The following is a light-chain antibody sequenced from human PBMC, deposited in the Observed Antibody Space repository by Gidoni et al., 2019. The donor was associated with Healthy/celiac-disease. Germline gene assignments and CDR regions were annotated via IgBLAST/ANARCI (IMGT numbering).Light chain of an antibody. J-gene: IGKJ1*01. CDR3: QPSYSTPRT. CDR2: AAS. Sequence: DIQMTKSPSSLSASVGDRVTITCRASQSISSYLNWYQQKPGKAPKLLIYAASSLQSGVPSRFSGSGSGTDFTLTISSLQPEDFATYYCQPSYSTPRTFGQGTKVEIK. V-gene: IGKV1-39*01. CDR1: QSISSY.